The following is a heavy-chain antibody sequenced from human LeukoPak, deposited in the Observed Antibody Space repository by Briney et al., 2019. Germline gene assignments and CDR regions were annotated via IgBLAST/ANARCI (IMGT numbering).Heavy chain of an antibody. D-gene: IGHD5-24*01. Sequence: ASVKVSCKASGYTFTSYYIHWVRQAPGQGLEWMGIITPSAGRTDYAQKFQGRVTMTRDMSTSTVYMELSSLRSEDTAVYYCAREMARTYYFDYWGQGTLVTVSS. J-gene: IGHJ4*02. V-gene: IGHV1-46*01. CDR3: AREMARTYYFDY. CDR1: GYTFTSYY. CDR2: ITPSAGRT.